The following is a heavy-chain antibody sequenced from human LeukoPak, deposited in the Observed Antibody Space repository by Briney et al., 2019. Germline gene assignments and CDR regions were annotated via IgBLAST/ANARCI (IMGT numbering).Heavy chain of an antibody. V-gene: IGHV3-30*02. Sequence: GGSLRLSCAASGFTFSSYGMHWVRQAPGKGLEWVAFIRYDGSNKYYEDSVKGRFTISRDNSKNTLYLQMNSLRAEDTAVYYCAKGSEYYYDSSGYYGLLDYWGQGTLVTVSS. CDR2: IRYDGSNK. CDR1: GFTFSSYG. J-gene: IGHJ4*02. CDR3: AKGSEYYYDSSGYYGLLDY. D-gene: IGHD3-22*01.